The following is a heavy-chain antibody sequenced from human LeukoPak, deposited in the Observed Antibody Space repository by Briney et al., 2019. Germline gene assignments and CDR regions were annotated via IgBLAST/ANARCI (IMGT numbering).Heavy chain of an antibody. CDR3: ATALRKVGYCSSTSCYSFDY. CDR1: GYTLTELS. CDR2: FDPEDGET. D-gene: IGHD2-2*02. V-gene: IGHV1-24*01. Sequence: ASVEVSCKVSGYTLTELSMHWVRQAPGKGLEWMGGFDPEDGETIYAQKFQGRVTMTEDTSTDTAYMELSSLRSEDTAVYYCATALRKVGYCSSTSCYSFDYWGQGTLVTVSS. J-gene: IGHJ4*02.